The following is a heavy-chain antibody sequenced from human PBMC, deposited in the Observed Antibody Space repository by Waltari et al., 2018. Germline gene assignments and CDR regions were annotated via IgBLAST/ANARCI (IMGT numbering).Heavy chain of an antibody. CDR1: GGSVSSRSHY. CDR2: IYYSGST. Sequence: QVQLQESGPGLVKPSETLSLPCSVSGGSVSSRSHYWSWIRQPPGKGLEWLGFIYYSGSTNYNPSLKSRVTISVDMSKNQFSLKLTSVTAADTALYYCARITVTTPKYYFDFWGQGTLVTVSS. CDR3: ARITVTTPKYYFDF. V-gene: IGHV4-61*01. D-gene: IGHD4-17*01. J-gene: IGHJ4*02.